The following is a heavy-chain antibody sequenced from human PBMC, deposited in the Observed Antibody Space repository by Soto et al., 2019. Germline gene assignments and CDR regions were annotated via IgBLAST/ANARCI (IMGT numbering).Heavy chain of an antibody. CDR2: ISYDGSNT. CDR3: ARGEDLNYDILTDHAFDI. CDR1: GFTCRSYA. J-gene: IGHJ3*02. D-gene: IGHD3-9*01. Sequence: QVQLVESGGGVVQPGRSLRLSCAASGFTCRSYAMHWVRQAPGKGLQCVAVISYDGSNTYYADSGKGRFTISRDNSKNGLYRQMNSLRAEDTAVYYCARGEDLNYDILTDHAFDIWGQGTMVTVS. V-gene: IGHV3-30-3*01.